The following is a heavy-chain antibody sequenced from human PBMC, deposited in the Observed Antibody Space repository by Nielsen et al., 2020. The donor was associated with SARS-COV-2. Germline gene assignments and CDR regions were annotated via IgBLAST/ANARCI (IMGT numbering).Heavy chain of an antibody. CDR2: ISSDGSNK. V-gene: IGHV3-30*03. CDR1: GFTFSSYG. Sequence: GESLKISCAASGFTFSSYGMHWVRQAPGKGLEWVAVISSDGSNKYYADSVKGRFTISRDNAKNSLYLQMNSLRAEDTAVYYCARDLTDYYGSGSYHYFDYWGQGTLVTVSS. D-gene: IGHD3-10*01. J-gene: IGHJ4*02. CDR3: ARDLTDYYGSGSYHYFDY.